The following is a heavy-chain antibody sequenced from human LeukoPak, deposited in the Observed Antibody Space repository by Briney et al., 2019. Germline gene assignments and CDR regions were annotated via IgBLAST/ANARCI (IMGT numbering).Heavy chain of an antibody. D-gene: IGHD6-19*01. Sequence: GGSLRLSCAASGFTFRSYGMHWVRQAPGKGLEWVAVIWYDGSNKYYVDSVKGRLTISRDNSKNMLYLQLNSLRAEDTAVYYCARVRSLGIAVAELDYWGQGTLVTVSS. J-gene: IGHJ4*02. CDR3: ARVRSLGIAVAELDY. CDR2: IWYDGSNK. CDR1: GFTFRSYG. V-gene: IGHV3-33*01.